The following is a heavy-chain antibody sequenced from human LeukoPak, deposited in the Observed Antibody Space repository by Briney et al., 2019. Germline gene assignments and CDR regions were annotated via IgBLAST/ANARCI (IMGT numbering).Heavy chain of an antibody. CDR2: IYNSGST. J-gene: IGHJ4*02. D-gene: IGHD4-23*01. V-gene: IGHV4-31*03. Sequence: PSETLSLTCTVSGGSISSGGYFWSWIRQHPGKGLEWVGYIYNSGSTYYNPSLKSRVTISVDTSKNQFSLKLSSVTAADTAVYYCADLSSEVNWGQGTLVTVSS. CDR3: ADLSSEVN. CDR1: GGSISSGGYF.